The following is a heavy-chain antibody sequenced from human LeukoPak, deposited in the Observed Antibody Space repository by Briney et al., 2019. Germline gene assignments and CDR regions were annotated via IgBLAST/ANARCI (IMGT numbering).Heavy chain of an antibody. CDR3: ARGNNYYFYYMDV. V-gene: IGHV4-59*01. Sequence: SETLSLTCSVSGGSISSYYWSWIRQSPGKGLEWIGYVFYKGSTNYHPSLKSRVSISVDTAKNQFSLRLSSVTAADTAVYYCARGNNYYFYYMDVWGKGATVTVSS. J-gene: IGHJ6*03. CDR1: GGSISSYY. CDR2: VFYKGST.